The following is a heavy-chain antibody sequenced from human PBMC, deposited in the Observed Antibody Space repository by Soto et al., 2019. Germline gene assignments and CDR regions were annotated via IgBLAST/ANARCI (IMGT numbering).Heavy chain of an antibody. CDR3: AREPANVLGHYYYGMDV. V-gene: IGHV4-59*01. D-gene: IGHD2-2*01. J-gene: IGHJ6*02. Sequence: SETLALAGTVSGGSISTNYLTGIRLPPGKGPEWIGYIYSSGSTNYNPSLRGRVTLSVYASKNQVSLKLSSVTAADTAVYYCAREPANVLGHYYYGMDVWGHGTTVTVSS. CDR2: IYSSGST. CDR1: GGSISTNY.